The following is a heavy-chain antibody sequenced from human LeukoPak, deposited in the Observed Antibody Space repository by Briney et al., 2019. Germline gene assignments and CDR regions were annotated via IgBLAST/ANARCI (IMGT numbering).Heavy chain of an antibody. Sequence: SQTLSLTCAISGDSVSSNSAAWNWIRQSPSRGLEWLGRTYYRSKWYNDYAVSVKSRITINPDTSQNQFSLQLNSVTPEDTAVYYCVRQLERRRGYAFDIWGQGTMVTVSS. V-gene: IGHV6-1*01. CDR2: TYYRSKWYN. D-gene: IGHD1-1*01. J-gene: IGHJ3*02. CDR1: GDSVSSNSAA. CDR3: VRQLERRRGYAFDI.